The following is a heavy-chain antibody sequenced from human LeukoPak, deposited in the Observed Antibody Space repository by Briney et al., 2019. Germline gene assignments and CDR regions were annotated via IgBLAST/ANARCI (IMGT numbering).Heavy chain of an antibody. CDR3: ASSDGYSSSWPDY. CDR1: GYTFISYD. J-gene: IGHJ4*02. CDR2: MNPNSGNT. V-gene: IGHV1-8*03. Sequence: ASVKVSCKASGYTFISYDINWVRQATGQGLEWMGWMNPNSGNTRFAQKFQGRVTITRYTSISTAYMELSSLRSEDTAVYYCASSDGYSSSWPDYWGQGTLVTVSS. D-gene: IGHD6-13*01.